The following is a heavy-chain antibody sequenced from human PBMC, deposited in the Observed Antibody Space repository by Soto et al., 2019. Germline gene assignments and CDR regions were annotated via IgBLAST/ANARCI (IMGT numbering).Heavy chain of an antibody. V-gene: IGHV3-33*01. CDR2: IWYDGSNK. CDR3: AREGATHENDY. CDR1: GFTFSSYG. Sequence: QVQLVESGGGVVQPGRSLRLSCAASGFTFSSYGMHWVRQAPGKGLEWVAVIWYDGSNKYYADSVKGRFTISRDNSKNTLYLQMNSLRAEDTAVYYCAREGATHENDYWGQGTLVTVSS. D-gene: IGHD1-26*01. J-gene: IGHJ4*02.